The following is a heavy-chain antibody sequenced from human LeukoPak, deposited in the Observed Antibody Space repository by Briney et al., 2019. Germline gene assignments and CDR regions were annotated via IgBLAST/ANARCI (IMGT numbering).Heavy chain of an antibody. Sequence: ASVKVSCKASGYTFTNFGISWVRQAPGQGLEWMGWINPNSGGTNYAQKFQGWVTMTRDTSISTAYMELSRLRSDDTAVYYCASGYSSSWTMGSSGWYLTYWGQGTLVTVSS. J-gene: IGHJ4*02. V-gene: IGHV1-2*04. D-gene: IGHD6-13*01. CDR1: GYTFTNFG. CDR3: ASGYSSSWTMGSSGWYLTY. CDR2: INPNSGGT.